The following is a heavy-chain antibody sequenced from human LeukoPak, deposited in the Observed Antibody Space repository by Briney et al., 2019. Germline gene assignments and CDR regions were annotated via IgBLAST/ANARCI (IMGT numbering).Heavy chain of an antibody. CDR2: IIPILGIA. Sequence: SVKVSCKASGGTFSSYAISWVRQAPGQGLEWMGRIIPILGIANYAQKFQGRVTITADKSTSTAYMELSSLRSEDTAVYYCARGLHQSDYDSSGPVRYWGQGTLVTVSS. CDR3: ARGLHQSDYDSSGPVRY. D-gene: IGHD3-22*01. V-gene: IGHV1-69*04. J-gene: IGHJ4*02. CDR1: GGTFSSYA.